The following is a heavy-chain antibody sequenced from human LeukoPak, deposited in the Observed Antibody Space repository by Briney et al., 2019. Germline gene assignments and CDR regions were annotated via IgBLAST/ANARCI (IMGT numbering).Heavy chain of an antibody. V-gene: IGHV1-69*13. CDR2: IIPIFGTA. Sequence: SVKVSCKASGGTFSSYAISWVRQAPGQGLEWMGGIIPIFGTANYAQKFQGRVTITADESTSTAYMELSSLRSEDTAVYYCARWDGSGSYPIDYWAREPWSPSPQ. D-gene: IGHD3-10*01. J-gene: IGHJ4*02. CDR3: ARWDGSGSYPIDY. CDR1: GGTFSSYA.